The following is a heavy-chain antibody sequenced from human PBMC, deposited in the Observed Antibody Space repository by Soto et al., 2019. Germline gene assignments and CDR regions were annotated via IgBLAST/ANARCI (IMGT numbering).Heavy chain of an antibody. CDR2: IWYDGSNK. Sequence: QVQLVESGGGVVQPGRSLRLSCAASGFTFSSYGIHWVRQAPGKGLEWVAAIWYDGSNKYYADSVKGRFTISRDNSKNTLYLQMNSLRAEDTAVYYCARGRAAGPGMYYFDYWGQGTLVTVSS. D-gene: IGHD6-13*01. CDR3: ARGRAAGPGMYYFDY. V-gene: IGHV3-33*01. J-gene: IGHJ4*02. CDR1: GFTFSSYG.